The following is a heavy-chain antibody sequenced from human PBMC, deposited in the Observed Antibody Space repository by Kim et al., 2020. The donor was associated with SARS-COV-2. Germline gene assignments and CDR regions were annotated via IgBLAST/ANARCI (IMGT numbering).Heavy chain of an antibody. D-gene: IGHD6-19*01. CDR3: ARDWVAGAGTARPGY. V-gene: IGHV4-39*02. J-gene: IGHJ4*02. Sequence: PSCKNRVTSSVDTSKNQFSLKLSSVTAADTAVYYCARDWVAGAGTARPGYWGQGTLVTVSS.